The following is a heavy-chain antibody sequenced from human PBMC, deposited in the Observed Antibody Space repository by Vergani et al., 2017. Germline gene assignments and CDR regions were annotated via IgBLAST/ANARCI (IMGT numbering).Heavy chain of an antibody. CDR1: GFTFSSYA. Sequence: QVQLVESGGGVVQPGRSLRLSCAASGFTFSSYAMHWVRQAPGKGLEWVAVISYDGSNKYYADSVKGRFTISIDNSKNTLYLQMNRLRAEDTAVYYCARGASGDYVSSVDYWCEGTLVTVSS. J-gene: IGHJ4*02. CDR3: ARGASGDYVSSVDY. CDR2: ISYDGSNK. D-gene: IGHD4-17*01. V-gene: IGHV3-30-3*01.